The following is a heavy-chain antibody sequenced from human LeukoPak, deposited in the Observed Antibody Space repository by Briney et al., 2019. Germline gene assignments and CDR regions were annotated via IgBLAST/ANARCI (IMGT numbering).Heavy chain of an antibody. D-gene: IGHD2-8*01. CDR3: AKEMGPMVHGDY. V-gene: IGHV6-1*01. CDR1: GDSVSGSNGA. J-gene: IGHJ4*02. Sequence: SQTLSLTCVISGDSVSGSNGAWNWIRQSPSRGLEWLGRTYYRSKWYYAYAVSVKSRITINPDTSKNQFSLQLNSVAPEDTAVYYCAKEMGPMVHGDYWGQGTLVTVSS. CDR2: TYYRSKWYY.